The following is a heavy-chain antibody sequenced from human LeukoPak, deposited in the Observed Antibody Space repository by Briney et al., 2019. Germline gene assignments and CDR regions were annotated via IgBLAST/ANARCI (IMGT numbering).Heavy chain of an antibody. D-gene: IGHD2-2*02. Sequence: PGRSLRLSCAASGFTFDDYAMHWVWQAPGKGLEWVSGISWNSGSIGYADSVKGRFTISRDNAKNSLYLQMNSLRAEDMALYYCAKDGGTGYCSSTSCYNDAFDIWGQGTMVTISS. CDR3: AKDGGTGYCSSTSCYNDAFDI. CDR2: ISWNSGSI. V-gene: IGHV3-9*03. CDR1: GFTFDDYA. J-gene: IGHJ3*02.